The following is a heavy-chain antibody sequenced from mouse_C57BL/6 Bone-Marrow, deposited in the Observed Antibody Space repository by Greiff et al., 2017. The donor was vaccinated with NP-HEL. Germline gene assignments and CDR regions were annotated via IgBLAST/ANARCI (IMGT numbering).Heavy chain of an antibody. Sequence: EVQLQQSGTVLARPGASVKMSCKTSGYTFTSYWMHWVKQRPGQGLEWIGAIYPGNSDTSYNQKFKGKAKLPAVTSASTAYMELSSLTNEDSAVYYCTRVEYGPWFAYWGQGTLVTVSA. CDR1: GYTFTSYW. V-gene: IGHV1-5*01. D-gene: IGHD1-2*01. CDR3: TRVEYGPWFAY. CDR2: IYPGNSDT. J-gene: IGHJ3*01.